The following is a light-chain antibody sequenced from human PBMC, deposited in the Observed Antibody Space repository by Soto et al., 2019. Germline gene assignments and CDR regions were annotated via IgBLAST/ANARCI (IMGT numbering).Light chain of an antibody. CDR3: QQRSNRCTP. J-gene: IGKJ2*01. Sequence: EIVLTQSPATLSLSPGERATLSCRASQSVSSYLAWYQQKPGQAPRLLIYDASNRATGIPARFSGSGSGTDFTLTISSLEPEDFAVYYCQQRSNRCTPFGQGTKLEIK. CDR1: QSVSSY. CDR2: DAS. V-gene: IGKV3-11*01.